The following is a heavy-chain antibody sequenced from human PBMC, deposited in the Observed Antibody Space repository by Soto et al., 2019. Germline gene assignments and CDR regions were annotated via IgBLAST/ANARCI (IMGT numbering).Heavy chain of an antibody. D-gene: IGHD1-7*01. CDR2: IYSGGST. Sequence: GGSLRLSCAASGFTVSSNYMSWVRQAPGKGLEWVSVIYSGGSTYYADSVKGRFTISRDNSKNTLYLQMNSLRAEDTAVYYCARVDNWNYVGYYGMDVWGQGTTVTVS. J-gene: IGHJ6*02. CDR1: GFTVSSNY. CDR3: ARVDNWNYVGYYGMDV. V-gene: IGHV3-66*01.